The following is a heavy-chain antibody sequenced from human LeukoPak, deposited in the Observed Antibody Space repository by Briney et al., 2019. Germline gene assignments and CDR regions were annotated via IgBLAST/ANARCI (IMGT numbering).Heavy chain of an antibody. V-gene: IGHV3-23*01. J-gene: IGHJ4*02. CDR3: ARGSSGTATTSFDY. D-gene: IGHD4-17*01. Sequence: GGSLRLSCTASGFTFSSYAMSWVRQTPGKGLEWVAAISGSGGATYHADSVKGRFTISRDNSKNTLYLQMNSLRAEDTAVYYCARGSSGTATTSFDYWGQGTLVTVSS. CDR2: ISGSGGAT. CDR1: GFTFSSYA.